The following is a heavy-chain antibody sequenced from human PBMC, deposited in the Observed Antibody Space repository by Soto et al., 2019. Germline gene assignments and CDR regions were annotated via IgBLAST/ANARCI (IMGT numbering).Heavy chain of an antibody. Sequence: LSLTCTVSGGSIRSSSYYWGWIRQPPGKGLEWIGSIYYSGSTYYNPSLKSRVTISVDTSKNQFSLKLSSVTAADTAVYYCARLIPHSGSYLDYWGQGTLVTVSS. J-gene: IGHJ4*02. CDR2: IYYSGST. CDR3: ARLIPHSGSYLDY. V-gene: IGHV4-39*01. CDR1: GGSIRSSSYY. D-gene: IGHD1-26*01.